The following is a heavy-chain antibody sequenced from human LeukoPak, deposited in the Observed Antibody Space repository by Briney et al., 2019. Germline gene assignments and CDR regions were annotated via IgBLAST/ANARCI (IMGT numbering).Heavy chain of an antibody. CDR3: ARRRDTARFDY. CDR2: IRTSTGSP. V-gene: IGHV7-4-1*02. CDR1: GYTFTSYA. Sequence: ASVKVSCKASGYTFTSYAINWVRQAPGQGLEYMGWIRTSTGSPTYAQGFTGRFVFSLDTSVSTAYLQISSLKAEDTAVYYCARRRDTARFDYWGQGTLVTVFS. D-gene: IGHD5-18*01. J-gene: IGHJ4*02.